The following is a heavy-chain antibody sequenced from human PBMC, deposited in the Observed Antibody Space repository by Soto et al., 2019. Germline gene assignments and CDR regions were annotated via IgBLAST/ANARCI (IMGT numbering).Heavy chain of an antibody. Sequence: SETLSLTCTVSGGSVISGSRYWSWIRQPPGKRLEWIGYIYYSGTTNRNPSLESRVTISMDTSENRFSLKLTSVTDADTAVYFCARDFGYFGVDVWGQGTTVTVSS. D-gene: IGHD3-3*01. J-gene: IGHJ6*02. CDR2: IYYSGTT. CDR3: ARDFGYFGVDV. V-gene: IGHV4-61*01. CDR1: GGSVISGSRY.